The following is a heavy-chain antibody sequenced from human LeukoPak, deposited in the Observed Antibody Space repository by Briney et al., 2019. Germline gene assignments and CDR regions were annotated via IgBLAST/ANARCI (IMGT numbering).Heavy chain of an antibody. V-gene: IGHV1-69*01. D-gene: IGHD3-22*01. CDR3: ARASPPIYYDSSGYPLYYFDY. CDR1: GGTFSSYA. J-gene: IGHJ4*02. CDR2: IIPIFGTA. Sequence: SVKVSCKASGGTFSSYAISWVRQAPGQGLEWMGGIIPIFGTANYAQKFQGRVTITADESTSTAYMELSSLRSEDTAVYYRARASPPIYYDSSGYPLYYFDYWGQGTLVTVSS.